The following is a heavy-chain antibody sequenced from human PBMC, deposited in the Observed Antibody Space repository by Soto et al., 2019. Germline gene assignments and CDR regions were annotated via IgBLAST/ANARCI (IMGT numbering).Heavy chain of an antibody. V-gene: IGHV1-18*04. CDR3: ASVVVGAYYYYYGMDV. J-gene: IGHJ6*02. Sequence: ASVKVSCKXSGYTFTSYGISWVRQAPGQGLEWMGWISAYNGNTNYAQKLQGRVTMTTDTSTSTAYMELRSLRSDDTAVYYCASVVVGAYYYYYGMDVWGQGTTVTVSS. CDR2: ISAYNGNT. CDR1: GYTFTSYG. D-gene: IGHD2-15*01.